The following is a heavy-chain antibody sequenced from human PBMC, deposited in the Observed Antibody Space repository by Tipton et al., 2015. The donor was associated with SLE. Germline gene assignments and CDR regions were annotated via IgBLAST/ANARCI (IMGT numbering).Heavy chain of an antibody. CDR2: IYYSGST. J-gene: IGHJ4*02. V-gene: IGHV4-59*01. CDR3: ARELFCSSTSCPFDY. CDR1: GGSISSYY. D-gene: IGHD2-2*01. Sequence: LSCTVSGGSISSYYWSWIRQPPGKGPEWIGYIYYSGSTNYNPSLKSRVTISVDTSKNQFSLKLSSVTAADTAVYYCARELFCSSTSCPFDYWGQGTLVTVSS.